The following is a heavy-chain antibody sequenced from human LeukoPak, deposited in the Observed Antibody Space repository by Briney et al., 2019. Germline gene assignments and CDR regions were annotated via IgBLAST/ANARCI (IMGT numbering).Heavy chain of an antibody. CDR2: IYYSGST. J-gene: IGHJ4*02. V-gene: IGHV4-39*01. CDR3: ARQGGYYGSRGYYFDY. CDR1: GGSISSSSYY. Sequence: PSETLSLTCTVSGGSISSSSYYWGWIRQPPGKGLEWIGSIYYSGSTYYNPSLKSRVTISVDTSKNQFSLKLSSVTAADTAVYYCARQGGYYGSRGYYFDYWGQGTLVTVSS. D-gene: IGHD3-10*01.